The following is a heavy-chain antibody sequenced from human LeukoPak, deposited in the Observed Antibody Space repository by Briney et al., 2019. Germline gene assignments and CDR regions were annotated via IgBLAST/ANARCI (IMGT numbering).Heavy chain of an antibody. J-gene: IGHJ3*02. CDR2: APQDGSDE. CDR1: GFTFSGYA. Sequence: GXSLRLSCAASGFTFSGYAMHWVRQAPGKGLEWVAVAPQDGSDEEYADSVKGRFTISRDNSKNPLNLQMNSLGPEDTALYYCATGALYAFDIWGQGTMVSVSS. V-gene: IGHV3-30*04. CDR3: ATGALYAFDI.